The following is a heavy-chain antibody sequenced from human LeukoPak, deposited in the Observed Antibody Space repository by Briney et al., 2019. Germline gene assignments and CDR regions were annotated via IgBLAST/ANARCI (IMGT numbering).Heavy chain of an antibody. CDR1: GFTFSSYA. J-gene: IGHJ4*02. CDR3: AKVGLTSSSGWHLDY. D-gene: IGHD6-19*01. Sequence: GGSLRLPCAASGFTFSSYAMSWVRQAPGKGLEWVSAISGSGGSTYYADSVKGRFTISRDNSKNTLYLQMNSLRAEDTAVYYCAKVGLTSSSGWHLDYWGQGTLVTVSS. CDR2: ISGSGGST. V-gene: IGHV3-23*01.